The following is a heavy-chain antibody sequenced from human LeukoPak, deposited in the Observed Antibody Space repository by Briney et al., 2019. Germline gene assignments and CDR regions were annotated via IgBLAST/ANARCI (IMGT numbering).Heavy chain of an antibody. CDR3: ARFYYDSSRYPAAGWFDP. CDR2: IYYIGTP. CDR1: GGSISSHY. Sequence: SETLSLTCTVSGGSISSHYWSWIRLPPGKGLEWIGYIYYIGTPNYNPSLKSRVTISIHTSKRHFSLKLSSVTAADTAVYYCARFYYDSSRYPAAGWFDPWGQGTLVTVSS. D-gene: IGHD3-22*01. J-gene: IGHJ5*02. V-gene: IGHV4-59*11.